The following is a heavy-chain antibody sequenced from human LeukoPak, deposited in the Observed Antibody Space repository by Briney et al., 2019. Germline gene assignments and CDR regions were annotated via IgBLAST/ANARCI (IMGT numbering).Heavy chain of an antibody. CDR1: GFTFDDYA. CDR3: AKDRWTIFGVSSGVGWFDP. CDR2: IISNSDAV. J-gene: IGHJ5*02. Sequence: GGSLRLSCAASGFTFDDYAMHWVRQRPGKGLEWVSGIISNSDAVAYADSLKGRFTISRDNAKNSLYLQMNSLRDEDTAFYYCAKDRWTIFGVSSGVGWFDPWGQGTLVSVSS. D-gene: IGHD3-3*01. V-gene: IGHV3-9*01.